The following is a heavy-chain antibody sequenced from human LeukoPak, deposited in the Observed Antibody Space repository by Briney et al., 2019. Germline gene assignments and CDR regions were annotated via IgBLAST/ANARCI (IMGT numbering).Heavy chain of an antibody. V-gene: IGHV4-39*07. J-gene: IGHJ6*03. Sequence: SETLSLTCTVSGGSISSYYWSWIRQPPGKGLEWIGSIYYSGSTYYNPSLKSRVTISVDTSKNQFSLKLSSVTAADTAVYYCARKDRRIAVAGTTFRPYYYYMDVWGKGTTVTVSS. CDR2: IYYSGST. CDR1: GGSISSYY. D-gene: IGHD6-19*01. CDR3: ARKDRRIAVAGTTFRPYYYYMDV.